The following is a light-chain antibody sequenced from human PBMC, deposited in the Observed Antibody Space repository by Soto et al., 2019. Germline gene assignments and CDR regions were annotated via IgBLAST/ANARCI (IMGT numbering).Light chain of an antibody. CDR1: QGIDDH. Sequence: DVVLTQSPSSLSASVGDGVTLTCRASQGIDDHLAWYQQTPGQAPRLLIYATSAMESGVPARFSGRRSGPDFTLTINSLQSEDVATYYCQQYDSAPFTFGRGTKVESK. J-gene: IGKJ4*01. V-gene: IGKV1-27*01. CDR2: ATS. CDR3: QQYDSAPFT.